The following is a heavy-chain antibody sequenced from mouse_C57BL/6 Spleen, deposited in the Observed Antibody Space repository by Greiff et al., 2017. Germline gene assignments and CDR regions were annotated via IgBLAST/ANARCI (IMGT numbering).Heavy chain of an antibody. CDR2: IYPRSGNT. CDR3: ARSLEWGDYYAMDY. V-gene: IGHV1-81*01. Sequence: QVQLQQSGAELARPGASVKLSCKASGYTFTSYGISWVKQRTGQGLEWIGEIYPRSGNTYYNEKFKGKATLTADKSSSTAYMELRSLTSEDSAVYFCARSLEWGDYYAMDYWGQGTSVTVSS. D-gene: IGHD1-3*01. J-gene: IGHJ4*01. CDR1: GYTFTSYG.